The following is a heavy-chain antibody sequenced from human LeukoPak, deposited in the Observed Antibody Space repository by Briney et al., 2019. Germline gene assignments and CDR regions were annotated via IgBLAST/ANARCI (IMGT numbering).Heavy chain of an antibody. J-gene: IGHJ6*03. CDR2: IKEDGSEK. CDR3: AKSSGNYLDYYYYMDV. CDR1: GFTFSNYW. D-gene: IGHD3-10*01. Sequence: GGSLRLSCVASGFTFSNYWMSWVRQAPGKGLECVANIKEDGSEKYYVDSVKGRFTISRGNAKNSLYLQMNSLRAEDTALYYCAKSSGNYLDYYYYMDVWGKGTTVTISS. V-gene: IGHV3-7*03.